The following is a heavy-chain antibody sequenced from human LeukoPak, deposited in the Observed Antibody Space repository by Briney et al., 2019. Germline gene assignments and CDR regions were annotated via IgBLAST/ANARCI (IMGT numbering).Heavy chain of an antibody. J-gene: IGHJ4*02. CDR2: ISSSSSYI. V-gene: IGHV3-21*01. CDR3: ARGPH. Sequence: GGSLRLSCVASGITFSNYAVNWVRQAPGKGLEWVSSISSSSSYIYYADSVKGRFTISRDNAKNSLYLQMNSPRAEDTAVYYCARGPHWGQGTLVTVSS. CDR1: GITFSNYA.